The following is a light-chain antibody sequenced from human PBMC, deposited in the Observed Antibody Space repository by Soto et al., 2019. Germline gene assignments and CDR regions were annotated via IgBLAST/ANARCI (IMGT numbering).Light chain of an antibody. CDR2: ENN. V-gene: IGLV1-51*02. Sequence: VLTQPPSVSAAPGQKVTISCSGSSSNIGNTYVSWYQQLPGTAPKLLIYENNKRPSGIPDRFSGSKSGTSATLGITGLQTGDEADYYCGTWDSSLSAYVFGTGTKVTVL. J-gene: IGLJ1*01. CDR1: SSNIGNTY. CDR3: GTWDSSLSAYV.